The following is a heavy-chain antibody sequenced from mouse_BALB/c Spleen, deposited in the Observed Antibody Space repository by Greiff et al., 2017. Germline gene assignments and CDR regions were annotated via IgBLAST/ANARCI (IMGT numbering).Heavy chain of an antibody. CDR1: GFTFSSFG. CDR2: ISSGSSTI. CDR3: ARSKPITTVVATDFDY. Sequence: EVKLVESGGGLVQPGGSRKLSCAASGFTFSSFGMHWVRQAPEKGLEWVAYISSGSSTIYYADTVKGRFTISRDNPKNTLFLQMTSLRSQDTAMFYCARSKPITTVVATDFDYRGQGTTLTVSS. J-gene: IGHJ2*01. D-gene: IGHD1-1*01. V-gene: IGHV5-17*02.